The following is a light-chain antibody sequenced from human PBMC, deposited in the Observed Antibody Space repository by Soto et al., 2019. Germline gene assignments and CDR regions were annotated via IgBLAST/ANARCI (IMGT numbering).Light chain of an antibody. V-gene: IGKV1-17*02. CDR3: LQHNTYPLT. CDR1: QGIRND. J-gene: IGKJ1*01. Sequence: DIQMTQSPSSLSASVGDRVTIACRASQGIRNDLGWFQQKTGKAPKRLIYSASTLQSGVSSRFSGSGSGTEFTLTINNLQPEDFATYYCLQHNTYPLTFGQGTKVDIK. CDR2: SAS.